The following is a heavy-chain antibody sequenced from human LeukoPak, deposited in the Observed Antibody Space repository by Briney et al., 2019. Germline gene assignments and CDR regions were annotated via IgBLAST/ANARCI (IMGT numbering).Heavy chain of an antibody. CDR2: IYYSGRT. D-gene: IGHD3-22*01. J-gene: IGHJ1*01. V-gene: IGHV4-39*01. Sequence: SETLYLTCSVSGDSVSRSDSYWVWIRQPPGKGLEWIGTIYYSGRTYYSPSLKTRVPMSVDPSNNQFSLTLRPVTAADTAVYYCARRRYYDGSGYLEWGQGTLLSVSS. CDR1: GDSVSRSDSY. CDR3: ARRRYYDGSGYLE.